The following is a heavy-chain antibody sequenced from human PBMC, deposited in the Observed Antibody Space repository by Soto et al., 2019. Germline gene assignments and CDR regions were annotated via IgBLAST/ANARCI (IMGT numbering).Heavy chain of an antibody. V-gene: IGHV3-30*18. CDR3: AKGGRQWLVTSDFNY. Sequence: GRSLRLSCAASGFNVSSNYMSWIRQAPGKGLEWVAVVSHDGRNTHYADSVKGRFTISRDSSKNTVSLEMTSLRAEDTAVYYCAKGGRQWLVTSDFNYWGQGALVTVSS. CDR2: VSHDGRNT. CDR1: GFNVSSNY. D-gene: IGHD6-19*01. J-gene: IGHJ4*02.